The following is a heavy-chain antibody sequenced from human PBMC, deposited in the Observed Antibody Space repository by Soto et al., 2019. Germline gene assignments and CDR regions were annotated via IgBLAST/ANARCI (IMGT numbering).Heavy chain of an antibody. CDR2: IYWNDDK. J-gene: IGHJ5*02. CDR1: GFSLTTSAVG. Sequence: SGLPPVHPAQTLMLTCTVSGFSLTTSAVGVAWMRDRPGKSLEWLALIYWNDDKRYSPSLKSRLTITKDTSKNQVVLTMTNMDPVDTATYYCARRFGNSFYDSSGYFNWCDPWGQGTLVTVPS. D-gene: IGHD3-22*01. V-gene: IGHV2-5*01. CDR3: ARRFGNSFYDSSGYFNWCDP.